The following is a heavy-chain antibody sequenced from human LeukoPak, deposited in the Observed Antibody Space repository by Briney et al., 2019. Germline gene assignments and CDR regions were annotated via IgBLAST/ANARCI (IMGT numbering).Heavy chain of an antibody. CDR2: IYYSGST. Sequence: PSQTLSLTCTVSGGSISSGGYYWSWIRQHPGKGLEWIGYIYYSGSTYYNPSLKSRVTISVDTSKNQFSLKLSSVTAADTAVYYCARGGGITMIVVVITSTFDYWGQGTLVTVSS. CDR1: GGSISSGGYY. CDR3: ARGGGITMIVVVITSTFDY. V-gene: IGHV4-31*03. J-gene: IGHJ4*02. D-gene: IGHD3-22*01.